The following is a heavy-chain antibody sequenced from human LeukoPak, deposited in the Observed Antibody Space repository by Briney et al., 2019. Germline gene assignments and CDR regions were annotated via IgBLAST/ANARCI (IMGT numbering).Heavy chain of an antibody. CDR1: GFTFSSYG. V-gene: IGHV3-30*02. CDR3: ATRDFDF. CDR2: IRYDGSNK. Sequence: GGSLRLSCAASGFTFSSYGMHWVRQAPGKGLEWVAFIRYDGSNKYYADSVKGRFTVFRDNSKNTAFLQMKNLRDEDTAVYYCATRDFDFWGQGTLVTVSS. J-gene: IGHJ4*02.